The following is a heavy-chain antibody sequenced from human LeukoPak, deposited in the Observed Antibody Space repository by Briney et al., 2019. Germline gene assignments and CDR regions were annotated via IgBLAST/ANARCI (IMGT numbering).Heavy chain of an antibody. CDR2: ISSSGSTI. V-gene: IGHV3-48*03. D-gene: IGHD1-26*01. J-gene: IGHJ3*02. CDR1: GFTFSSYE. Sequence: PGGSLRLSCAASGFTFSSYEMNWVRQAPGKGLEWVSYISSSGSTIYYADSVKGRFTISRDNAKNSLYLQMNSLRAEDTAVYYCARDPVGATLDAFDIWGQGTMVTVSS. CDR3: ARDPVGATLDAFDI.